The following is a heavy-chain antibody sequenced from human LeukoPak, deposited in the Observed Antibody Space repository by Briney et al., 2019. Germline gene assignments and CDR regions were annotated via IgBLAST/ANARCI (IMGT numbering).Heavy chain of an antibody. Sequence: QTGGSLRLSCAASGFTFSSYAMSWVRQAPGKGLEWVPAISGSGGSTYYADSVKGRFTISRDNSKNTLYLQMNSLGAEDTAVYYCAKDLPQLELDALQVDYWGQGTLVTVSS. CDR1: GFTFSSYA. CDR2: ISGSGGST. J-gene: IGHJ4*02. V-gene: IGHV3-23*01. CDR3: AKDLPQLELDALQVDY. D-gene: IGHD1-1*01.